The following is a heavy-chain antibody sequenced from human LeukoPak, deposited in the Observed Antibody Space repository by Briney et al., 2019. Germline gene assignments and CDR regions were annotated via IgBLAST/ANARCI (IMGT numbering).Heavy chain of an antibody. J-gene: IGHJ4*02. V-gene: IGHV4-4*07. CDR2: LYSSGST. Sequence: PSETLSLTCTVSGDSISVYYWSGIRQPAGKGLEWIGRLYSSGSTNYNPSLKSRVTISLDRSNKQFFLKLSSVTAAETAVYYCARDQGAYSRIDYWGQGNLVTVSS. CDR3: ARDQGAYSRIDY. CDR1: GDSISVYY. D-gene: IGHD5-18*01.